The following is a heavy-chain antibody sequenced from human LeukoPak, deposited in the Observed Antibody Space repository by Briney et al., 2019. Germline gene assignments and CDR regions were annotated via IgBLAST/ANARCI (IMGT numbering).Heavy chain of an antibody. Sequence: PSETLSLTCTVSGGSISSYYWSWIRQPPGKGLEWIGYIYYSGSTNYNPSLKSRVTISVDTSKNQFSLKLSSVTAADTAVYYCARDSRVGYYDSSGRLFDYWGQGTLVTVSS. J-gene: IGHJ4*02. D-gene: IGHD3-22*01. V-gene: IGHV4-59*12. CDR2: IYYSGST. CDR1: GGSISSYY. CDR3: ARDSRVGYYDSSGRLFDY.